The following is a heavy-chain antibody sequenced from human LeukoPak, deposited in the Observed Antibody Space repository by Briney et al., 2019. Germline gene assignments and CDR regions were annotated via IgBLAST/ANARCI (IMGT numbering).Heavy chain of an antibody. J-gene: IGHJ3*02. Sequence: VGSLRLSCAPSGFTFSSYDMYWVRQAPGEGLERVAVILYDGSKKCYADSVKGRFTISRDNSKNTVYLQMNSLRVEDTAVYCCARERWGDAFDIWGQGTMVTVSS. CDR2: ILYDGSKK. CDR3: ARERWGDAFDI. V-gene: IGHV3-30*04. CDR1: GFTFSSYD. D-gene: IGHD7-27*01.